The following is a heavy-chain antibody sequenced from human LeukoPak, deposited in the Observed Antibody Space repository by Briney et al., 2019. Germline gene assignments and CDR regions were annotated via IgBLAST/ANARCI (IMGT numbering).Heavy chain of an antibody. CDR2: IKKYGSDK. D-gene: IGHD1-1*01. Sequence: PGGSLRLSCAASGFNFSNYWMTWVRQAPGKGLEWVTNIKKYGSDKDYVDSVKGRFTVSRDNAKNTMSLQMTSLSADDTAIYFCARRGYNFGYYYYYYMDVWGKGTTVTVSS. V-gene: IGHV3-7*03. J-gene: IGHJ6*03. CDR1: GFNFSNYW. CDR3: ARRGYNFGYYYYYYMDV.